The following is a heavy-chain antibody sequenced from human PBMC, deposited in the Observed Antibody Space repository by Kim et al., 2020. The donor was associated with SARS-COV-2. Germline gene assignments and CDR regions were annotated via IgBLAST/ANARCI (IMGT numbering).Heavy chain of an antibody. D-gene: IGHD3-10*01. V-gene: IGHV3-49*02. Sequence: ASMKGRFTISRDDSKSTAYLQMNSLKTEDTAVYYCTRDADYYGSGSPMTYWGQGTLVTVSS. CDR3: TRDADYYGSGSPMTY. J-gene: IGHJ4*02.